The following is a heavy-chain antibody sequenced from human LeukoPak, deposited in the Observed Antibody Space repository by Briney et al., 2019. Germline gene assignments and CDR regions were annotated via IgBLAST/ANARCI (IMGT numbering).Heavy chain of an antibody. J-gene: IGHJ4*02. CDR3: ARVYCSGGSCYGPFDY. V-gene: IGHV3-33*01. CDR2: IWYDGGKK. D-gene: IGHD2-15*01. CDR1: GFTFSSSG. Sequence: GRSLRLSCAASGFTFSSSGMHWVRQAPGKGLEWVAVIWYDGGKKYYADSVKGRFTISRENSQNTVYLQMNSLRAEDTAVYYCARVYCSGGSCYGPFDYWGQGTLVTVS.